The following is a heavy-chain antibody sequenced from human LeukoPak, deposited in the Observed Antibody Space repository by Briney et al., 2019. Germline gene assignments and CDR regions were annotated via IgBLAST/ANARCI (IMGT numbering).Heavy chain of an antibody. CDR3: ARANGMDV. CDR1: RFTFSSYA. CDR2: ISSNGGST. V-gene: IGHV3-64*01. Sequence: PGGSLRLSCAASRFTFSSYAMHWVRQAPGKGLEYVSAISSNGGSTYYANSVKGRFTISRDNAKNSLYLQMSSLRDEDTAVYYCARANGMDVWGQGTTVTVSS. J-gene: IGHJ6*02.